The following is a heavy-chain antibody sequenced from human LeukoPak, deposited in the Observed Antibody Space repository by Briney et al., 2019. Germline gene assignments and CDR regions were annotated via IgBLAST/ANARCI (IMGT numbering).Heavy chain of an antibody. V-gene: IGHV4-59*12. CDR1: GGSISSYY. CDR2: IYYSGST. Sequence: SETLSLTCTVSGGSISSYYWSWIRQPPGKGLEWIGYIYYSGSTNYNPSLKSRVTISVDRSKNQFSLKLSSVTAADTAVYYCARSANVLLWFGEFVFDYWGQGTLVTVSS. J-gene: IGHJ4*02. D-gene: IGHD3-10*01. CDR3: ARSANVLLWFGEFVFDY.